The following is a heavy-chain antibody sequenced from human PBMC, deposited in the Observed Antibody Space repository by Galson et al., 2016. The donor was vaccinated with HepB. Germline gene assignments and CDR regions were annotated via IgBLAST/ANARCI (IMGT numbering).Heavy chain of an antibody. Sequence: SLRLSCAASGFTFGDYAMSWFRQAPGKGLEWVGFIRSKDYGGTTGYAASVKGRFTISRDNSKNTVYLQMNSLRAEDTAVYYCAKEGTIFGMIPYGVDVWGQETTVTVSS. J-gene: IGHJ6*02. CDR1: GFTFGDYA. V-gene: IGHV3-49*03. CDR2: IRSKDYGGTT. CDR3: AKEGTIFGMIPYGVDV. D-gene: IGHD3-3*01.